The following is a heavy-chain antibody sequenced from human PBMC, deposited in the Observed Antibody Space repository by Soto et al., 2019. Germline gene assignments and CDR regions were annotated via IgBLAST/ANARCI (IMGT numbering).Heavy chain of an antibody. CDR1: GYTFTGYY. J-gene: IGHJ6*02. CDR2: INPNSGGT. V-gene: IGHV1-2*04. Sequence: ASVKVSCKASGYTFTGYYMHWVRPAPGQGLEWMGWINPNSGGTNYAQKFQGWVTMTRDTSISTAYMELSRLRSDDTAVYYCAREFYVIFTGSTGYYYYGMDVWGQGTTVTVSS. D-gene: IGHD3-9*01. CDR3: AREFYVIFTGSTGYYYYGMDV.